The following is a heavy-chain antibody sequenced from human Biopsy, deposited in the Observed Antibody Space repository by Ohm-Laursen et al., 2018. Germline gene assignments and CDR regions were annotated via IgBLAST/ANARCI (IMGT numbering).Heavy chain of an antibody. J-gene: IGHJ5*02. Sequence: ASVTVSCQASGYTFTSYDITWVRQASGQGPEWIGWLNPVSGNSNFGQKFRGRVTVTSDTSISTAYMELSGLTSDDTATYYCGRAVRNQLLTDPWGQGTLVTVTS. D-gene: IGHD1-1*01. V-gene: IGHV1-8*01. CDR2: LNPVSGNS. CDR1: GYTFTSYD. CDR3: GRAVRNQLLTDP.